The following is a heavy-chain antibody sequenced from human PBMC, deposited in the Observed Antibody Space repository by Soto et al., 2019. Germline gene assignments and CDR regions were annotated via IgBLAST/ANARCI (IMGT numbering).Heavy chain of an antibody. V-gene: IGHV3-23*01. Sequence: DVQLLDSGGGLVQPGGSLRLSCAASGFTFSNYAMSWVRQAPGQGLEWVSSISSSGDTTYYADSVQGRFTISRDNSQNTVYLQMNSLRAEDTAVYYCAKRNLIPLFYVAYWGQGTLVTVPS. J-gene: IGHJ4*02. D-gene: IGHD2-15*01. CDR3: AKRNLIPLFYVAY. CDR2: ISSSGDTT. CDR1: GFTFSNYA.